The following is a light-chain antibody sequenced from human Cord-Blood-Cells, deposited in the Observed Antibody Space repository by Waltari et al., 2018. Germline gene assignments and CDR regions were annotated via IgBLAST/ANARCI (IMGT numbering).Light chain of an antibody. Sequence: DIQMTQSPSSLSASVGDRVTINCQASQDIRNYLNWYQQKPGKAPKLLIYDASNLETGVPSRFSGSVSGTDFTFTISSLQPEDIATYYCQQYDNLPPRTFGPGTKVDIK. J-gene: IGKJ3*01. CDR2: DAS. CDR3: QQYDNLPPRT. CDR1: QDIRNY. V-gene: IGKV1-33*01.